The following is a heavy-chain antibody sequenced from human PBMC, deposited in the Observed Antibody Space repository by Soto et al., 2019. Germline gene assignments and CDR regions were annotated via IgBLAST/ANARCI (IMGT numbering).Heavy chain of an antibody. CDR2: ISSSSYI. V-gene: IGHV3-21*01. Sequence: GVSLRLSCAASGFTFSSYSMNWVRQAPGKGLEWVSSISSSSYIYYADSVKGRFTISRDNAKNSLYLQMNSLRAEDTAVYYCARDSRVSREQRRENNWFDPWGQGTLVTVSS. CDR1: GFTFSSYS. J-gene: IGHJ5*02. D-gene: IGHD6-13*01. CDR3: ARDSRVSREQRRENNWFDP.